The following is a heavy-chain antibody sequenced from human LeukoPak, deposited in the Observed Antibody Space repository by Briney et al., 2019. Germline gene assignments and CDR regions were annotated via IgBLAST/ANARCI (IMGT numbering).Heavy chain of an antibody. D-gene: IGHD3-10*01. CDR3: ARVGGSDI. J-gene: IGHJ3*02. CDR2: ISSSCDTV. Sequence: GGSLRLSCAASGFTFSSYEMHWVRQAPGKGLEWVSYISSSCDTVYYADSVKGRFTSSRDNANNSLFLQMNSLRGEDTAVYYCARVGGSDIWGQGTL. CDR1: GFTFSSYE. V-gene: IGHV3-48*03.